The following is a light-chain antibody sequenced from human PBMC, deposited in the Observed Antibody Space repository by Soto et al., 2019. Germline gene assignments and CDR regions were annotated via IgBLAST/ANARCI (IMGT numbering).Light chain of an antibody. V-gene: IGKV3-20*01. CDR1: HFVSSRN. Sequence: EIVLTQSPGTLSLSAGESATLLGTASHFVSSRNLAWYQKKPGQAPRLLIYGASSRAPGIPDRFSGSGSGTDFNLTITPLETEDFAVYLCQQYGSSTITFGQGTRLEIK. CDR2: GAS. CDR3: QQYGSSTIT. J-gene: IGKJ5*01.